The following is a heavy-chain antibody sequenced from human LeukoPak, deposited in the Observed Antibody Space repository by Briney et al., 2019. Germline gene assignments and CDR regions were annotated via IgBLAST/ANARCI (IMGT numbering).Heavy chain of an antibody. CDR3: AKDGGDSSGYSLYYFDY. V-gene: IGHV3-23*01. D-gene: IGHD3-22*01. CDR1: GFSFSSYA. CDR2: ISGSAGST. Sequence: PGGSLRLSCAASGFSFSSYAMGWVRQAPGKGLEWVSDISGSAGSTHYADSVKGRFTISRDNSKNTLYLQMNSLRGEDTAVYSCAKDGGDSSGYSLYYFDYWGQGTLVTVSS. J-gene: IGHJ4*02.